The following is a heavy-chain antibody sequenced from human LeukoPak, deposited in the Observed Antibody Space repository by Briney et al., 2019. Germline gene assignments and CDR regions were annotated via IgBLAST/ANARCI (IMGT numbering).Heavy chain of an antibody. CDR2: IYTSGST. V-gene: IGHV4-4*07. CDR1: GGSISSYY. Sequence: SETLSLTCTVSGGSISSYYWSWIRQPAGKGLEWIGRIYTSGSTNYNPSLKSRVTMSVDTSKNQFFLKLSSVTAADTAVYYCARDLVRGSYKKKDAFDIWGQGTMVTVSS. D-gene: IGHD1-26*01. J-gene: IGHJ3*02. CDR3: ARDLVRGSYKKKDAFDI.